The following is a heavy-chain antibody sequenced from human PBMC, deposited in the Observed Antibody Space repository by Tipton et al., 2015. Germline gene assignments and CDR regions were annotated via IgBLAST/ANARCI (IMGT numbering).Heavy chain of an antibody. CDR1: GYSFTSCD. D-gene: IGHD3-3*01. CDR2: INTYDGNT. J-gene: IGHJ4*02. Sequence: QLVQSGAEVEKPGASVKVSCKASGYSFTSCDINWVRQAPGQGLEWMGWINTYDGNTLYTQKFHGRLTMTTDTATTTAYLELRSLRFDDTAVYYCAREGRSGYVPTRDFDYWGQGTLITVSS. V-gene: IGHV1-18*01. CDR3: AREGRSGYVPTRDFDY.